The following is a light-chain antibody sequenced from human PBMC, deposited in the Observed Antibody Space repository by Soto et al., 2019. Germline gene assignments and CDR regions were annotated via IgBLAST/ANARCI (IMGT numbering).Light chain of an antibody. V-gene: IGKV3-20*01. CDR3: QQYVTSPWA. Sequence: EIVLTQSPGTLSLSPGERATLSCRASQSVSSSFLAWYPQKPGQAPRLLIYGASNRATGIPDRFSGSGSGTDFTLTISRLEPEDFAVYYCQQYVTSPWAFGQGTKVAIE. J-gene: IGKJ1*01. CDR2: GAS. CDR1: QSVSSSF.